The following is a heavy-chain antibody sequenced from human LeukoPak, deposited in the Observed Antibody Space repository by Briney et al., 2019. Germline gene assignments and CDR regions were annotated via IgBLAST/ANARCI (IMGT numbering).Heavy chain of an antibody. CDR1: GFTFSGYA. Sequence: GGSLRLSYEASGFTFSGYAMSWVRQAPGKGLEWVSTIVGSGGSTYNADSVKGRFTISRDNSKSTLYLQMNSLRAEDTAVYYCAKANDFWSGYFKYWGQGTLVTVSS. CDR3: AKANDFWSGYFKY. D-gene: IGHD3-3*01. CDR2: IVGSGGST. J-gene: IGHJ4*02. V-gene: IGHV3-23*01.